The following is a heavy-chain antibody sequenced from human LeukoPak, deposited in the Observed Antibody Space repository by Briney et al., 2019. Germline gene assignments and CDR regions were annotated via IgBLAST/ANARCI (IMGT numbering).Heavy chain of an antibody. J-gene: IGHJ4*02. CDR2: IYYSGST. CDR1: GGSISSYY. V-gene: IGHV4-59*01. D-gene: IGHD3-9*01. Sequence: SETLSLTCTVSGGSISSYYWSWIRRPPGKGLEWIGYIYYSGSTNYNPSLKSRVTISVDTSKNQSSLKLSSVTAADTAVYYCARVRRLRYFDWSFDYWGQGTLVTVSS. CDR3: ARVRRLRYFDWSFDY.